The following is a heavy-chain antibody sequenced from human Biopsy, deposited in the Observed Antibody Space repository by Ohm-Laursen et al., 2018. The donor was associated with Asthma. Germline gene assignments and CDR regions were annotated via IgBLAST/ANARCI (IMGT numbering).Heavy chain of an antibody. CDR3: ARKIAARGGMGV. J-gene: IGHJ6*02. V-gene: IGHV3-33*08. CDR2: IWYDGRKK. D-gene: IGHD6-6*01. Sequence: SLRLSCAASGFSSSNFGMHWVRQAPGKGLEWVSFIWYDGRKKTYADSVKGRFTISRDNSKNTLYLQMNSLRAEDTAVYYCARKIAARGGMGVWGQGTTVTVSS. CDR1: GFSSSNFG.